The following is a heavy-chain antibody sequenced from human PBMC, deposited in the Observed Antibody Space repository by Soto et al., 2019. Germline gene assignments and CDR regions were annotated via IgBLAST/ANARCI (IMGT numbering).Heavy chain of an antibody. CDR3: AKELVPLYYDGMDV. CDR2: ISGSGDNT. D-gene: IGHD6-6*01. CDR1: GFTFSSYA. Sequence: PGGSLRLSCEASGFTFSSYAMSWVRQAPGKGLEWVSAISGSGDNTYYADSVKGRFTISRDNSKNTLFLQMNSLRSDDTAVYYCAKELVPLYYDGMDVWGQGTTVTVSS. V-gene: IGHV3-23*01. J-gene: IGHJ6*02.